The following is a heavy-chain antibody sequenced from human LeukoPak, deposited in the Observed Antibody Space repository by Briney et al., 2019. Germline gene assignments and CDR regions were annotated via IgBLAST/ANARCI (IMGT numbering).Heavy chain of an antibody. CDR3: ARHALTTVTDGLDY. Sequence: SETLSLTCNVSGGVINSGSYYCGWIRQPPGKGLEWIGGVYYSGSTYYNPSLKSRVTIYVDTSKSQFSLKLSSVTAADMAVYYCARHALTTVTDGLDYWGQGTLVTVSS. CDR1: GGVINSGSYY. V-gene: IGHV4-39*01. CDR2: VYYSGST. J-gene: IGHJ4*02. D-gene: IGHD4-17*01.